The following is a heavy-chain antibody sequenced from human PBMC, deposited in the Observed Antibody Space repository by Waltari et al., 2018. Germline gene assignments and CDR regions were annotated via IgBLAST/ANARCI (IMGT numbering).Heavy chain of an antibody. J-gene: IGHJ4*02. CDR3: ARGKYGDWDHQLDY. CDR1: GGSFSGYY. V-gene: IGHV4-34*01. D-gene: IGHD4-17*01. Sequence: QVQLQQWGAGLLKPSATLSLTCAVYGGSFSGYYWSWIRQPPGKGLEWIGEINHSGSTNYNPSLKSRVTISVDTSKNQFSLKLSSVTAADTAVYYCARGKYGDWDHQLDYWGQGTLVTVSS. CDR2: INHSGST.